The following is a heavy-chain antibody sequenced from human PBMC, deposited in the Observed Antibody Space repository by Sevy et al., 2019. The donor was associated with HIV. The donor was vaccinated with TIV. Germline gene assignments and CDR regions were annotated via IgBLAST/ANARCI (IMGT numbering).Heavy chain of an antibody. CDR2: IYHRGNF. CDR3: ARVCPRPNGGNSFHH. V-gene: IGHV4-59*01. D-gene: IGHD2-21*01. Sequence: SETLSLTCTVSGDSISSYYWTWIRQPPGKGLEWIAYIYHRGNFNYNPSLKSRVTISVDTSKNQFSLKMSSVTAADPAVTCCARVCPRPNGGNSFHHWGRGTLVTVSS. CDR1: GDSISSYY. J-gene: IGHJ4*02.